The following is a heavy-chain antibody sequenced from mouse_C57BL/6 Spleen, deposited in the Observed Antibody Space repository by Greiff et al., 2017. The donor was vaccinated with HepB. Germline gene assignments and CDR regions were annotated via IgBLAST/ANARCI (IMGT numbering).Heavy chain of an antibody. J-gene: IGHJ2*01. Sequence: QVQLQQSGPELVKPGASVKISCKASGYAFSSSWRNWVKQRPGKGLEWIGRIYPGDGDTNYNGKFKGKATLTADKSSSTAYMQLSSLTSEDSAVYFCARDWDEDYWGQGTTLTVSS. CDR2: IYPGDGDT. CDR3: ARDWDEDY. D-gene: IGHD4-1*01. V-gene: IGHV1-82*01. CDR1: GYAFSSSW.